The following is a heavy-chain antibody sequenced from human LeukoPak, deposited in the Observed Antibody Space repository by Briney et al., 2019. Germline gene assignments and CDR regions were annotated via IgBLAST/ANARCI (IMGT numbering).Heavy chain of an antibody. J-gene: IGHJ6*04. CDR3: AKAEDYYGSGSRYYGMDV. V-gene: IGHV3-43D*04. D-gene: IGHD3-10*01. CDR1: GFTFDDYA. CDR2: ISWDGGST. Sequence: PGGSLRLSCAASGFTFDDYAMHWVRQAPGKGLEWVSLISWDGGSTYYADSVKGRFTISRDNSKNSLYLQMNSLRAEDTALYYCAKAEDYYGSGSRYYGMDVWSKGTTVTVSS.